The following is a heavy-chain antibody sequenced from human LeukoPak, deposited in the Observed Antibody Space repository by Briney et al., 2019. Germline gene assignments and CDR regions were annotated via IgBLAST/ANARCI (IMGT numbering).Heavy chain of an antibody. Sequence: GGSLRLSCAASGLSASSNHMNWVRQAPGKGLEWVSILYCGGKTYYADSVKGRFTISRDNSKNILYLQMNSLRAEDTAVYYCARTISYYFHYWGQGTLVTVSS. D-gene: IGHD3-10*01. V-gene: IGHV3-66*01. J-gene: IGHJ4*02. CDR1: GLSASSNH. CDR2: LYCGGKT. CDR3: ARTISYYFHY.